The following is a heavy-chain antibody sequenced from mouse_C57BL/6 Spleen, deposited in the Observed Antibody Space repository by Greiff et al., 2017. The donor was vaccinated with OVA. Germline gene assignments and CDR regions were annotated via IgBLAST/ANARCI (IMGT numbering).Heavy chain of an antibody. Sequence: QVQLQQPGAELVMPGASVKLSCKASGYTFTSYWMHWVKQRPGQGLEWIGAIDPSDSYTNYNQKFKGKSTLTVDKSSIKAYMQLSSLTSEDSAVYFCARIWVFDYWGQGTTLTVSA. J-gene: IGHJ2*01. V-gene: IGHV1-69*01. CDR3: ARIWVFDY. D-gene: IGHD4-1*01. CDR1: GYTFTSYW. CDR2: IDPSDSYT.